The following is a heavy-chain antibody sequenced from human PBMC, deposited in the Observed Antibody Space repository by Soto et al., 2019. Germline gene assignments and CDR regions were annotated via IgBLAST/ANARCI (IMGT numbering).Heavy chain of an antibody. Sequence: ASVKVSCKASGYTFTSYGISWVRQAPGQGLEWMGWISAYNGNTNYAQKLQGRVTMTTDTSTSTAYMELRSLRSDDTAVYYCATSHYDLWSGYYNYWGQGTLVTVSS. V-gene: IGHV1-18*01. D-gene: IGHD3-3*01. CDR3: ATSHYDLWSGYYNY. CDR1: GYTFTSYG. CDR2: ISAYNGNT. J-gene: IGHJ4*02.